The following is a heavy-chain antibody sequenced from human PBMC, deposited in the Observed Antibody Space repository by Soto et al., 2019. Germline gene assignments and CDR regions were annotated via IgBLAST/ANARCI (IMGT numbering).Heavy chain of an antibody. CDR3: VSEPDSSSWGDFHH. D-gene: IGHD6-13*01. CDR2: INHSGST. J-gene: IGHJ1*01. V-gene: IGHV4-34*01. CDR1: GGSFSGYY. Sequence: PSETLSLTCAVYGGSFSGYYWSWIRQPPGKGLEWIGEINHSGSTSYNPSLKSRVTISVDTSKNQYSLKLSSVTAADTAVYYCVSEPDSSSWGDFHHWGQGTLVTVSS.